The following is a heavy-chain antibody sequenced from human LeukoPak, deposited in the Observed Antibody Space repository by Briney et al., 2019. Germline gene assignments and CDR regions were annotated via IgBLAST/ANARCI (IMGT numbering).Heavy chain of an antibody. D-gene: IGHD3-22*01. CDR1: GFTFSDYY. CDR3: ARRISSSGYYYDFTLTFSHFDY. V-gene: IGHV3-11*01. Sequence: PGGSLRLSCAASGFTFSDYYMSWIRQAPGKGLEWVSYISSSGSTIYYADSVKGRFTISRDNAKNSLYLQMNSLRAEDTAVYYCARRISSSGYYYDFTLTFSHFDYWGQGTLVTVSS. CDR2: ISSSGSTI. J-gene: IGHJ4*02.